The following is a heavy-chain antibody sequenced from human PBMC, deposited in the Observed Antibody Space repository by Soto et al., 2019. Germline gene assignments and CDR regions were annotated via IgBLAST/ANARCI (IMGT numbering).Heavy chain of an antibody. CDR1: SGSISVTNVF. V-gene: IGHV4-39*01. CDR2: IDYSGTA. Sequence: LLATLSLTCTVSSGSISVTNVFWGWVRQPPGKGLEWIGNIDYSGTAYFSPSLATRVTFHVDTSKNQFSLTLYSVTAADTAVYYCARITGRHLDYWGQGILVTVSS. CDR3: ARITGRHLDY. D-gene: IGHD1-20*01. J-gene: IGHJ4*02.